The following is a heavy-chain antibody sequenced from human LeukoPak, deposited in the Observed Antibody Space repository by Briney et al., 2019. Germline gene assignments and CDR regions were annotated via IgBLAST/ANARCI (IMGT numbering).Heavy chain of an antibody. D-gene: IGHD6-13*01. CDR1: GFTFSSYA. J-gene: IGHJ4*02. CDR3: AKDISSWYVESVDY. CDR2: ISGSGGST. V-gene: IGHV3-23*01. Sequence: GGSLRLSCAASGFTFSSYAMSWVRQAPGKGLEWVSAISGSGGSTYYADSVKGRFTISRDNSKNTLYLQMNSLRAEDTAVYYCAKDISSWYVESVDYWGQGTLVTVSS.